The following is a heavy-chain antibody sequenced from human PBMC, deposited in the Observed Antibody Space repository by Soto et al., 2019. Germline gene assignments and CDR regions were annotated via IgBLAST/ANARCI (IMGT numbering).Heavy chain of an antibody. D-gene: IGHD6-19*01. CDR1: GFTFSSYS. V-gene: IGHV3-7*01. CDR2: IKHDGSET. J-gene: IGHJ4*02. CDR3: ARDGWLTPYYFDN. Sequence: EVQLVESGGALVQPGGSLRLSCAASGFTFSSYSMSWVRQAPGRGLEWVANIKHDGSETHYVDSVKGRFTISRDNAKNSLDLQMNRLRAEDTAVYYCARDGWLTPYYFDNWGQGTLVTVSA.